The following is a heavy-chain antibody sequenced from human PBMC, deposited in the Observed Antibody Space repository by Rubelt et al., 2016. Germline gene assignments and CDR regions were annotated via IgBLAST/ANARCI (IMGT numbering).Heavy chain of an antibody. CDR1: GYTFKRYA. D-gene: IGHD5-18*01. V-gene: IGHV1-18*01. J-gene: IGHJ4*02. CDR2: ISTYNGDT. CDR3: ARDPSNTSGYNAYFDY. Sequence: QVQLVQSGDEVKKPGASVKVSCKASGYTFKRYAISWVRQAPGQGLEWMGWISTYNGDTRYAQNLQGRLTMTTDTSTSTAYMELRSLRSDDTAVYYCARDPSNTSGYNAYFDYWGQGTLVTASS.